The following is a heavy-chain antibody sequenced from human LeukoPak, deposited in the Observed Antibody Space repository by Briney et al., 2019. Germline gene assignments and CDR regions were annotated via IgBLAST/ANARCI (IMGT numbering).Heavy chain of an antibody. V-gene: IGHV3-23*01. CDR1: GFTFSNYA. CDR3: AKDTNSWPTYFEY. Sequence: PGGSLRLSCAASGFTFSNYAMNWVRQAPGKGLEWVSAISGSGGTTYYGDSVKGRFTISRDNSKNTLYLQMKSLGAEDAAVYYCAKDTNSWPTYFEYWGQGILVTVSS. CDR2: ISGSGGTT. D-gene: IGHD6-13*01. J-gene: IGHJ4*02.